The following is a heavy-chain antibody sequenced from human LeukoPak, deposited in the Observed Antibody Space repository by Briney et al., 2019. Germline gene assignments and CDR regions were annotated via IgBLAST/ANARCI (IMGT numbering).Heavy chain of an antibody. D-gene: IGHD3-9*01. CDR1: GFTFSSYS. CDR3: AREGRHYDILTGYYPVGGHY. V-gene: IGHV3-21*01. J-gene: IGHJ4*02. Sequence: GGSLRLSCAASGFTFSSYSMNWVRQAPGKGLQWVSSISSSSSYIYYADSVKGRFTISRDNAKNSLYLQMNSLRAEDTAVYYCAREGRHYDILTGYYPVGGHYWGQGTLVTVSS. CDR2: ISSSSSYI.